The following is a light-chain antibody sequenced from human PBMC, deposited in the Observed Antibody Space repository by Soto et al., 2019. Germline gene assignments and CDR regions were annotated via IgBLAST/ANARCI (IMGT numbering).Light chain of an antibody. CDR1: QRVSSRY. Sequence: RVFTQSPGTLALSPWDGSTLSCRASQRVSSRYLVWYQQRPGQAPGLLIHGASSRAAGVPDRFTGSGSGTDFTLTINRLEPEDFAVYYCQQYGSSPWTFGQGTKVDIK. V-gene: IGKV3-20*01. J-gene: IGKJ1*01. CDR3: QQYGSSPWT. CDR2: GAS.